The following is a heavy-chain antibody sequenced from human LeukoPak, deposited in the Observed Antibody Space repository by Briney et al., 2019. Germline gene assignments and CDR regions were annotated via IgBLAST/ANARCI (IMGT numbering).Heavy chain of an antibody. Sequence: SVKVSCKASGGTLSSYAISWVRQAPGQGLEWMGRIIPILGIANYAQKFQGRVTITADKSTSTAYMELSSLRSEDTAVYYCARTMDYYGSGSLRNWGQGTLVTVSS. CDR1: GGTLSSYA. D-gene: IGHD3-10*01. CDR2: IIPILGIA. J-gene: IGHJ4*02. V-gene: IGHV1-69*04. CDR3: ARTMDYYGSGSLRN.